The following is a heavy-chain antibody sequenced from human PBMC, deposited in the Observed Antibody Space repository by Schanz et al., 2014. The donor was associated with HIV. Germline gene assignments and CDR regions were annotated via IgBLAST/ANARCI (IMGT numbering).Heavy chain of an antibody. CDR2: IIPIFGTS. CDR1: GGTFSIYA. J-gene: IGHJ4*02. D-gene: IGHD1-26*01. Sequence: QVQLVQSGAEVKKPGSSVKVSCTASGGTFSIYAINWVRQAPGQGLEWMGGIIPIFGTSNYAQKFQGRVTITADESTSTAYMELSSLRSEDTAVYYCARGRYSGSYYNYWGQGTLVTVSS. V-gene: IGHV1-69*01. CDR3: ARGRYSGSYYNY.